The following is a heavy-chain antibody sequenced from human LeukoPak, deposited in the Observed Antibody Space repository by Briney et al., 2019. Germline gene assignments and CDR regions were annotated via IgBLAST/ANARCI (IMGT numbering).Heavy chain of an antibody. V-gene: IGHV1-2*06. Sequence: ASVKVSCKASGYTFTGYYMHWVRQAPGQGLEWMGRINPNSGDTNYAQKFQGRVTMTRDTSISTAYMELSRLRSDDTAVYYCARGRLGTDGDYWGQGTLVTVSS. CDR1: GYTFTGYY. D-gene: IGHD3-16*01. CDR3: ARGRLGTDGDY. CDR2: INPNSGDT. J-gene: IGHJ4*02.